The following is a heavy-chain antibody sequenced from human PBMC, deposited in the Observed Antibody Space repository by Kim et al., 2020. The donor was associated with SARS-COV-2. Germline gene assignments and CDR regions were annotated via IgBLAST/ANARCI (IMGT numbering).Heavy chain of an antibody. CDR2: IYYSGST. J-gene: IGHJ6*03. CDR3: ARTLREATRHRGPSGSIAVTVFYYYMDV. CDR1: GGSISSGGYY. V-gene: IGHV4-31*03. Sequence: SETLSLTCTVSGGSISSGGYYWSWIRQHPGKGLEWIGYIYYSGSTYYNPSLKSRVTISVDTSKNQFSLKLSAVTAADTAVYYCARTLREATRHRGPSGSIAVTVFYYYMDVWGKGTTVTVSS. D-gene: IGHD6-19*01.